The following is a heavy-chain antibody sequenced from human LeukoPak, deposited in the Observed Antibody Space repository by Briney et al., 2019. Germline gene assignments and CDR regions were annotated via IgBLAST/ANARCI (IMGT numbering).Heavy chain of an antibody. CDR3: ASPAVYSSSWYYFDY. V-gene: IGHV3-30*03. CDR1: GFTFSSFG. CDR2: ISYDGSSK. J-gene: IGHJ4*02. Sequence: PGGSLRLSCAASGFTFSSFGMHWVLQAPGKGLEWVAVISYDGSSKYYADSVKGRFTISRDNSKNTLYLQMNSLRAEDTAVYYCASPAVYSSSWYYFDYWGQGTLVTVSS. D-gene: IGHD6-13*01.